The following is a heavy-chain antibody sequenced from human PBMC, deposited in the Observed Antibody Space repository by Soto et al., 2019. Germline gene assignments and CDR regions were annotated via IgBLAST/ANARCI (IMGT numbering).Heavy chain of an antibody. Sequence: EVQLVESGGGLVQPGGSLRLSCAASGFTFSSYWMSWVRQAPGKGLEWVANIKQDESEKYYVDSVKGRFTISRDNAKNSLYLQMNSLRAEDTAVYYCARDWFSKVTPFFDYWGQGTLVTVSS. CDR1: GFTFSSYW. J-gene: IGHJ4*02. D-gene: IGHD4-17*01. CDR2: IKQDESEK. V-gene: IGHV3-7*01. CDR3: ARDWFSKVTPFFDY.